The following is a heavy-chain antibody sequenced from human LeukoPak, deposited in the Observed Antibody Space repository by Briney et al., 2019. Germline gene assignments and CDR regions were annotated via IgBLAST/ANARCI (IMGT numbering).Heavy chain of an antibody. V-gene: IGHV4-39*07. CDR2: IYDSGST. CDR1: GGSIRSSYYY. CDR3: ARETYDSSGYYFYYYGMDV. J-gene: IGHJ6*02. D-gene: IGHD3-22*01. Sequence: PSETLSLTCTVSGGSIRSSYYYWGWIRQPPGKGLEWIGSIYDSGSTYYNPSLKSRVTISVDKSKNQFSLKLSSVTAADTAVYYCARETYDSSGYYFYYYGMDVWGQGTTVTVSS.